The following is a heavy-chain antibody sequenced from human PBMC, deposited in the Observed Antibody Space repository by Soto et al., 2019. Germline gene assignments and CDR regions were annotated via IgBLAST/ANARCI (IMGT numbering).Heavy chain of an antibody. CDR2: INPSGGST. CDR3: ARDSAAAGDNFRITGKIDH. D-gene: IGHD1-20*01. V-gene: IGHV1-46*01. J-gene: IGHJ4*02. Sequence: ASVKVSCQASGYTLINYYMHWVRQAPGQGLEWMGIINPSGGSTSHAQKFQGRVTITSNTSTSTVYMELSSLRSGDTAVYYCARDSAAAGDNFRITGKIDHWGLGTLVTVSS. CDR1: GYTLINYY.